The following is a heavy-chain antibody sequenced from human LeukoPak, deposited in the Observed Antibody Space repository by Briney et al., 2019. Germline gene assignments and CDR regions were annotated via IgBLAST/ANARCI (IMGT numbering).Heavy chain of an antibody. CDR1: GFSVSSSY. Sequence: GGSLRLSCAASGFSVSSSYMSWVRQAPGKGLEWVSVNYSDSNTYYADSVMGRFTISRDNSKNTLYLQMNSLRAEDTAVYHCARHSSSVPYYYHGLDVWGQGTTVTVSS. J-gene: IGHJ6*02. CDR3: ARHSSSVPYYYHGLDV. CDR2: NYSDSNT. V-gene: IGHV3-53*01. D-gene: IGHD6-6*01.